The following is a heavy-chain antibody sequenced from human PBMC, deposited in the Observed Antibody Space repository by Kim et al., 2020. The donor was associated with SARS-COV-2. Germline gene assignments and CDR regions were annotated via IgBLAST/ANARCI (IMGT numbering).Heavy chain of an antibody. D-gene: IGHD5-12*01. Sequence: TYHADSVTGRFNISRDSTQNTLYLQLNSLRAEDTAVYYCAKGGVATALGYWGQGTLVTVSS. V-gene: IGHV3-23*01. CDR2: T. J-gene: IGHJ4*02. CDR3: AKGGVATALGY.